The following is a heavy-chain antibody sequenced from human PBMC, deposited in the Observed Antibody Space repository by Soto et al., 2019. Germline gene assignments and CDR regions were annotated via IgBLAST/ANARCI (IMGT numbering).Heavy chain of an antibody. CDR2: ISGSGGST. J-gene: IGHJ6*02. Sequence: EVQRLESGGGLVQPGGSLRLSCAASGFTFSSYAMSWVRQAPGKGLEWVSAISGSGGSTYYADSVKGRFTISRDNSKNTLYLQMNSLRAEATAVYYCAKRTYSMTTVTTRPGDYYYGMDVWGQGTTVTVSS. D-gene: IGHD4-17*01. CDR3: AKRTYSMTTVTTRPGDYYYGMDV. CDR1: GFTFSSYA. V-gene: IGHV3-23*01.